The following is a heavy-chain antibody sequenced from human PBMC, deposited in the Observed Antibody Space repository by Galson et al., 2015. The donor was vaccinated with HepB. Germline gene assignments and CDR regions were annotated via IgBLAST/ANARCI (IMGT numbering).Heavy chain of an antibody. CDR2: ISYDGSNK. CDR3: AKDYDSSGFGLFDY. J-gene: IGHJ4*02. CDR1: GFTFSSYG. D-gene: IGHD3-22*01. V-gene: IGHV3-30*18. Sequence: SLRLSCAASGFTFSSYGMHRVRQAPGKGLEWVAVISYDGSNKYYADSVKGRFTISRDNSKNTLYLQMNSLRAEDTAVYYCAKDYDSSGFGLFDYWGQGTLVTVSS.